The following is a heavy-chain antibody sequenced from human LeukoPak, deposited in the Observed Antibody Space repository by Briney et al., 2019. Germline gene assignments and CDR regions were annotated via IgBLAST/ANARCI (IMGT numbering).Heavy chain of an antibody. CDR3: ARGTTDIVADISDAFDI. J-gene: IGHJ3*02. D-gene: IGHD5-12*01. CDR1: GFTFSAFA. CDR2: ISYDARNK. Sequence: QPGRSLRLSCAASGFTFSAFAMHWVRQAPGKGLEWVAAISYDARNKYYAVSVRGRFTISRDNSRKTLFLQLNSLKAEDTAVYFCARGTTDIVADISDAFDIWGQGSVVTVSS. V-gene: IGHV3-30*04.